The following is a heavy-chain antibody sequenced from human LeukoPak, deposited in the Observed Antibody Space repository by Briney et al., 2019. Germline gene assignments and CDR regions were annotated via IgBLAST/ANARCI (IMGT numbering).Heavy chain of an antibody. Sequence: GASVTVSCKASGYTFTSYGISWVRQAPGQGLEWMGWISAYNGNTNYAQKLQGRVTMTTDTSTSTAYMELRSLRSDDTAVYYCARLGYCSSTSCYGFDPWGQGTLVTVSS. CDR1: GYTFTSYG. J-gene: IGHJ5*02. V-gene: IGHV1-18*01. CDR3: ARLGYCSSTSCYGFDP. D-gene: IGHD2-2*01. CDR2: ISAYNGNT.